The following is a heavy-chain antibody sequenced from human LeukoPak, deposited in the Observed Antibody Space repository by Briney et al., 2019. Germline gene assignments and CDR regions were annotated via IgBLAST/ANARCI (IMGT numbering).Heavy chain of an antibody. CDR1: GFTFSSYA. Sequence: GGSLRLSCAASGFTFSSYAMSWVRQAPGKGLEWVSAIGGSGGSTYYADSVKGRFTISRDNSKNTLYLQMNSLRAEDTAVYYCAKTSGIVVVTKFDYWGQGTLVTVSS. V-gene: IGHV3-23*01. D-gene: IGHD3-22*01. J-gene: IGHJ4*02. CDR3: AKTSGIVVVTKFDY. CDR2: IGGSGGST.